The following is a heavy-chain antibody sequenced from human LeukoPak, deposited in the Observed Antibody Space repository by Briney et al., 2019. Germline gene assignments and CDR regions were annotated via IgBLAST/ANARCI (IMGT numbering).Heavy chain of an antibody. D-gene: IGHD3-9*01. V-gene: IGHV3-21*01. Sequence: GGSLRLSCAASGFTFSSYSMNWVRQAPGKGLEWVSSISSSSSYIYYADSVKGRFTISRDNAKNSLYLQMNSLRAEDTAVYYCXXADIXTGYYKGLSDYWGQGTLVTVSS. CDR2: ISSSSSYI. J-gene: IGHJ4*02. CDR1: GFTFSSYS. CDR3: XXADIXTGYYKGLSDY.